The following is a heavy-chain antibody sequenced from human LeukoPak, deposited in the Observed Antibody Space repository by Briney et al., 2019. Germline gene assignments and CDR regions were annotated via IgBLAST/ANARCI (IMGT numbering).Heavy chain of an antibody. Sequence: PGGSLRLSCAASGFTFSSYGMHWVRQAPGKGLEWVAVISYDGSNKYYADSVKGRFTISRDNSKNTLYLQMNSLRAEDTAVYYCAKVWQVGFGFDYWGQGTLVTASS. CDR1: GFTFSSYG. J-gene: IGHJ4*02. CDR2: ISYDGSNK. D-gene: IGHD6-19*01. CDR3: AKVWQVGFGFDY. V-gene: IGHV3-30*18.